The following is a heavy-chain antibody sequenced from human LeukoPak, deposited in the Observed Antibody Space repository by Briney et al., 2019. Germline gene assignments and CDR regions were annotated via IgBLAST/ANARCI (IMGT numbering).Heavy chain of an antibody. CDR2: ITGSGGNT. CDR1: GFAFSSFA. J-gene: IGHJ6*02. Sequence: GGSLRLSCAASGFAFSSFAMSWVRQAPGEGLEWVSGITGSGGNTYYADSVKGRFTISRDNAKNSLYLQMNSLRAEDTALYYCAKDIQMRWYYYYGMDVWGQGTTVTVSS. CDR3: AKDIQMRWYYYYGMDV. V-gene: IGHV3-23*01. D-gene: IGHD4-23*01.